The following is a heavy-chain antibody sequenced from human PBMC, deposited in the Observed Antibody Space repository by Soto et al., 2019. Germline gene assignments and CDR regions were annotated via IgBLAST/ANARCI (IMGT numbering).Heavy chain of an antibody. Sequence: EVQLVESEGGLVQPGGSLRLSCAASGFTFSSYSMNWVRQAPGKGLEWVSYISSRSSTTYYADSVKGRFTISRDNATNSLYLQMTSRRAEDTALYYCARSGSGGVFDYWGQGTLVTVSS. V-gene: IGHV3-48*01. CDR1: GFTFSSYS. CDR2: ISSRSSTT. CDR3: ARSGSGGVFDY. D-gene: IGHD1-26*01. J-gene: IGHJ4*02.